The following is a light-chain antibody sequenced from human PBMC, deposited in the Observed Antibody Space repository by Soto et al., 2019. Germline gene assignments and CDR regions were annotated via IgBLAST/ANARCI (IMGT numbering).Light chain of an antibody. CDR1: SSDIGAYNY. V-gene: IGLV2-8*01. J-gene: IGLJ1*01. CDR2: DVT. Sequence: QSALTQPPSASGSPGQSVTISCTGTSSDIGAYNYVSWYQQYPGKAPKLIIYDVTERPSGVPDRFSGSKSGNTASLTVSGLRADDEADYYCTSYTTTNTPYVFGSGTKVTVL. CDR3: TSYTTTNTPYV.